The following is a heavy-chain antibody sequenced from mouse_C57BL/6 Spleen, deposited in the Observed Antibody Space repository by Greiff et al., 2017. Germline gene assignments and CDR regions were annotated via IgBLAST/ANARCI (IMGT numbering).Heavy chain of an antibody. CDR2: IYPRSGNT. Sequence: VQLQESGAELARPGASVKLSCKASGYTFTSYGISWVKQRTGQGLEWIGEIYPRSGNTYYNEKFKGKATLTADKSSSTAYMELRSLTSEDSAVYFCARDYYGRNFDYWGQGTTLTVSS. CDR1: GYTFTSYG. J-gene: IGHJ2*01. V-gene: IGHV1-81*01. CDR3: ARDYYGRNFDY. D-gene: IGHD1-1*01.